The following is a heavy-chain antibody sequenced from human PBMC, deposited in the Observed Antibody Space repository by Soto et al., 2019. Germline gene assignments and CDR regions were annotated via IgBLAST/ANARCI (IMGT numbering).Heavy chain of an antibody. J-gene: IGHJ4*02. Sequence: QITLKESGPTLVKPTQTLTLTCTFSGFSLSTSEEGVGWIRQPPGKALEWLALIYWNDDRRCSPSLKSRLSITKNTSKNQVVLIMPNMDPVDTATYYLAHRRRHAPIDYWGREPWSPSP. CDR3: AHRRRHAPIDY. CDR1: GFSLSTSEEG. CDR2: IYWNDDR. V-gene: IGHV2-5*01.